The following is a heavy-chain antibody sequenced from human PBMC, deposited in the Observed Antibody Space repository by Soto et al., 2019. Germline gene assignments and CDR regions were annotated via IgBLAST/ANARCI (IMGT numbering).Heavy chain of an antibody. V-gene: IGHV4-59*11. CDR3: TRANWYSEY. D-gene: IGHD7-27*01. CDR1: GGSINNHY. Sequence: QVQLQESGPGLVKPSETLSLTCTVSGGSINNHYWSWIRQPPGKGLEWLGYAYYNGITNYNPSLKGRVTMSADTSKIQLSLNLTSLTAADTAIYYCTRANWYSEYWGQGTLVTVSS. CDR2: AYYNGIT. J-gene: IGHJ4*02.